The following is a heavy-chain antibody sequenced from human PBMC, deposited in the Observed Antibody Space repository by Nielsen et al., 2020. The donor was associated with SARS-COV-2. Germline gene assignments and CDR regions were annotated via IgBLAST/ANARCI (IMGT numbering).Heavy chain of an antibody. CDR1: GYTFTGYY. CDR2: INPNSGGT. D-gene: IGHD6-13*01. J-gene: IGHJ4*02. V-gene: IGHV1-2*04. Sequence: ASVKVSCKASGYTFTGYYMHWVRQAPGQGLEWMGWINPNSGGTNYAQKFQGWVTMTRDTSISTAYMELSRLRSDDTAVYYCARGFIAAAGGFDYWGQGTLVTVSS. CDR3: ARGFIAAAGGFDY.